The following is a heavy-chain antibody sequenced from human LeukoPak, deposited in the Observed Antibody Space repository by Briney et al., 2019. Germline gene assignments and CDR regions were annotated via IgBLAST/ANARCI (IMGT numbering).Heavy chain of an antibody. V-gene: IGHV4-4*07. CDR1: GGSISSYY. CDR2: IYTSGST. D-gene: IGHD1-26*01. J-gene: IGHJ4*02. Sequence: SETLSLTCTVSGGSISSYYWSWIRQPAGKGLEWIGRIYTSGSTNYNPSLKSRVTMSVDTSKNQFSLKLSSVTAADTAVYYCARVRWELLKGYYFDYWGQGTLVTVSS. CDR3: ARVRWELLKGYYFDY.